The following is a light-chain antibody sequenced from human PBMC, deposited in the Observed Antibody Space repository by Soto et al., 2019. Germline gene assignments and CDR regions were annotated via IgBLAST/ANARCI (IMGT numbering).Light chain of an antibody. V-gene: IGKV3D-20*02. Sequence: DIVLVQSPGTLSLSPGERATLSCTANQSVNRGYVAWYQQKPGQAPRRIIFGASSRAAGIPDRFSGSGSGTDCTLTISRVAPEDFSVYYCQQRYSWPVTFGQGTRLEIK. CDR3: QQRYSWPVT. CDR2: GAS. CDR1: QSVNRGY. J-gene: IGKJ5*01.